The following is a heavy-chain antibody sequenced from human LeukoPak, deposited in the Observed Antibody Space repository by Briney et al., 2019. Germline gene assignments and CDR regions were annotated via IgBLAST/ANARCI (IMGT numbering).Heavy chain of an antibody. D-gene: IGHD2-2*01. CDR3: ARSPEQGVVPAAISWFDP. Sequence: TSETLSLTCTVSGYSISSGYYWGWIRPPPGKGLEWIGSIYHSGSTYYNPSLKSRVTISVDTSKNQFSLKLSSVTAADTAVYYCARSPEQGVVPAAISWFDPWGQGTLVTVSS. CDR1: GYSISSGYY. CDR2: IYHSGST. J-gene: IGHJ5*02. V-gene: IGHV4-38-2*02.